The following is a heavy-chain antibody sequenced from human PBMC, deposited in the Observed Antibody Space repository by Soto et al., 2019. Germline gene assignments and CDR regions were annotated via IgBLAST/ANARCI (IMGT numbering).Heavy chain of an antibody. CDR2: IYCSGST. CDR3: ARVAVAGTRVDY. V-gene: IGHV4-59*12. CDR1: GGSISSYY. Sequence: SETLSLTCTVSGGSISSYYWSWIRQPPGKGLEWIGYIYCSGSTNYNPSLKSRVTISVDTSKNQFSLKLSSVTAADTAVYYCARVAVAGTRVDYWGQGTLVTVSS. J-gene: IGHJ4*02. D-gene: IGHD6-19*01.